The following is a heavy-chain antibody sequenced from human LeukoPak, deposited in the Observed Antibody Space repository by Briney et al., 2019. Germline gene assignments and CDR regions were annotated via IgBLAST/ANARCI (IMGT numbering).Heavy chain of an antibody. CDR1: GFTVSSNY. J-gene: IGHJ4*02. V-gene: IGHV3-53*01. D-gene: IGHD5-24*01. Sequence: GGSLRLSCAASGFTVSSNYMSWVRQAPGKGLEWVPVIYSGGSTYYADSVKGRFTISRDNSKNTLYLQMNSLRVEDTAVYYCARERRRDGYNSDFDYWGQGTLVTVSS. CDR2: IYSGGST. CDR3: ARERRRDGYNSDFDY.